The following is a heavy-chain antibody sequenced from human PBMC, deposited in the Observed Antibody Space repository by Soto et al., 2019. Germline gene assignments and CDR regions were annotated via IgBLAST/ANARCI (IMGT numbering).Heavy chain of an antibody. J-gene: IGHJ4*02. V-gene: IGHV1-69*01. CDR1: GGTFSTYA. CDR3: AREARNYDFWSGYDSPDLFDY. D-gene: IGHD3-3*01. Sequence: QVQLVQSGAEVKKPGSSVKVSCKASGGTFSTYAVSWVRQAPGQGLEWMGGIIPFFDLANYAQNFQGRVTITADETTGTAYMERSSLRSEDTAVYYCAREARNYDFWSGYDSPDLFDYWGQGTLVTVSS. CDR2: IIPFFDLA.